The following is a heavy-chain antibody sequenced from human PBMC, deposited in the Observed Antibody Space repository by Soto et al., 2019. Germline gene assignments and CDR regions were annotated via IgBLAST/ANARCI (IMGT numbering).Heavy chain of an antibody. V-gene: IGHV3-74*01. CDR3: ARDRSYGLDV. CDR2: INGDGSRI. Sequence: GGSLRLSCGVSDITFSGSWMHWVRQAPGKGLVWVSHINGDGSRISYADSVKGRFTISRDNAKSALYLQMNSLRDEDTAVYYCARDRSYGLDVWGQGTTVTVSS. CDR1: DITFSGSW. J-gene: IGHJ6*02.